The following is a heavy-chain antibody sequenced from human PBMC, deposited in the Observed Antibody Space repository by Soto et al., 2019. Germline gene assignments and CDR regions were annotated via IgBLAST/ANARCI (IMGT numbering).Heavy chain of an antibody. CDR2: ISGSGGST. D-gene: IGHD5-18*01. CDR3: AKEKVRYGYNPGHDAFDI. V-gene: IGHV3-23*01. CDR1: GFTFSSDA. J-gene: IGHJ3*02. Sequence: ELQLLESGGGLVQPGGSLRLSCAASGFTFSSDAMSWVRQAPGKGLEWVSAISGSGGSTYYADSVKGRFTISRDNSKNTLYLQMNSLRAEDTAVYYCAKEKVRYGYNPGHDAFDIWGQRTMVTVSS.